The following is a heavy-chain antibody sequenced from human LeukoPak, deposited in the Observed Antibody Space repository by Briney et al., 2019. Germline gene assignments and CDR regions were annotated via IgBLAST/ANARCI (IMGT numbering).Heavy chain of an antibody. CDR3: ASGWFDAFDI. J-gene: IGHJ3*02. D-gene: IGHD6-19*01. Sequence: SETLSLTCTVSGDSVSSGSYHWGWIRQPPGKRLEWIGHIYYTGSTNYSPSLKSRVTISVDTSKNQFSLKLSSVTAADTAVYYCASGWFDAFDIWGQGTMVTVSS. CDR1: GDSVSSGSYH. V-gene: IGHV4-61*01. CDR2: IYYTGST.